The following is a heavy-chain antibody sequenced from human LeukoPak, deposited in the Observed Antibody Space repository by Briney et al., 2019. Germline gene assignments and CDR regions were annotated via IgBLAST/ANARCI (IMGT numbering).Heavy chain of an antibody. CDR1: GFTFSSYG. J-gene: IGHJ4*02. CDR3: AKDAGTYPFYFDS. Sequence: GGSLRLSCAASGFTFSSYGMTWVRQAPGKGLEWVSSISGSGGHTYYADSVKGRFTVSRDNSKNTLYLQVSSLRAEDTASYHCAKDAGTYPFYFDSWGPGTLVTVSS. V-gene: IGHV3-23*01. CDR2: ISGSGGHT.